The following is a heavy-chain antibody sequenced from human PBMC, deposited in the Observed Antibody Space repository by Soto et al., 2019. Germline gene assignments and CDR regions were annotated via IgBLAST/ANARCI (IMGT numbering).Heavy chain of an antibody. CDR3: ARDQDLYYFDY. CDR2: IYYSGST. J-gene: IGHJ4*02. Sequence: SETLSLTCTVSGGSISSYYWSWIRQPPGKGLEWIGYIYYSGSTNYNPSLKSRVTISVDTSKNQFSLKLSSVTAADTAVYYCARDQDLYYFDYWGQGTLVTVSS. V-gene: IGHV4-59*01. CDR1: GGSISSYY.